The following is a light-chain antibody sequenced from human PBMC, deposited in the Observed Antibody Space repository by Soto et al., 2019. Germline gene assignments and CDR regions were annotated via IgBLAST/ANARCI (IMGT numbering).Light chain of an antibody. CDR2: DAS. Sequence: DIQMTQSPSTLSASVGDRVTITCRASQSLNSLLAWYQQKPGRAPKLLIYDASTLESGVPSRFSGSGSGTGFTLTISSLQTDDFATYYCQQYNSYPRTFGQGTKVDIK. CDR3: QQYNSYPRT. J-gene: IGKJ1*01. CDR1: QSLNSL. V-gene: IGKV1-5*01.